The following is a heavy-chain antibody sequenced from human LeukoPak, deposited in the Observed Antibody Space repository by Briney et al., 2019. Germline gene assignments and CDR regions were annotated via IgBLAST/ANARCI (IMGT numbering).Heavy chain of an antibody. CDR1: GITLSNYG. CDR3: AKRGVVIRVILVGFHKEAYYFDS. J-gene: IGHJ4*02. CDR2: ISDSGGTT. D-gene: IGHD3-22*01. V-gene: IGHV3-23*01. Sequence: GGSLRLSCAVPGITLSNYGMSWVRQAPGKGLEWVAGISDSGGTTSYADSVKGRFTISRDNPKNTLYLQMNSLRAEDTAVYFCAKRGVVIRVILVGFHKEAYYFDSWGQGALVTVSS.